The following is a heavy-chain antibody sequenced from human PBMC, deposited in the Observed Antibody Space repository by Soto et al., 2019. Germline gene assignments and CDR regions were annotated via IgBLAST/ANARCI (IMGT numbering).Heavy chain of an antibody. J-gene: IGHJ6*02. Sequence: GASVKVSCKASGYTFTSYYMHWVRQAPGQGLEWMGIINPSGGSTSYAQKFQGRVTMTRDTSTSTVYMELSSLRSEDTAVYYCARVGGRTRYYYYYGMDVWGQGTTVTSP. CDR3: ARVGGRTRYYYYYGMDV. CDR1: GYTFTSYY. CDR2: INPSGGST. V-gene: IGHV1-46*01. D-gene: IGHD3-16*01.